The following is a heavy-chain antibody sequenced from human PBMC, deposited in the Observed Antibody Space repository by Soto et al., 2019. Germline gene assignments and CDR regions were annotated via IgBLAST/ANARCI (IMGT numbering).Heavy chain of an antibody. CDR2: INGGSSYI. CDR1: GFTFNTYA. Sequence: EVQLVESGGGLVQPGGSLRLSCAVSGFTFNTYAMDWVRQVPGKGLEWLSYINGGSSYIFYADSVQCRFTISRDNAKNSLYLQRDSLSADDTAVYYCVRDGKRGYDVDYWGQGTLVTVSS. CDR3: VRDGKRGYDVDY. V-gene: IGHV3-48*01. J-gene: IGHJ4*02. D-gene: IGHD1-1*01.